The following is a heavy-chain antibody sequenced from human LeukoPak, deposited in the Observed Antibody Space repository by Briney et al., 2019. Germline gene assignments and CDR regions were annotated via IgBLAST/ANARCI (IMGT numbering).Heavy chain of an antibody. CDR1: GFTFSDYY. CDR2: ISSSSSTI. D-gene: IGHD3-22*01. J-gene: IGHJ6*02. V-gene: IGHV3-11*04. CDR3: ARDPSYYDSSGYYYYYGMDV. Sequence: GGSLRLSCAASGFTFSDYYMSWIRQAPRKGLEWVSYISSSSSTIYYADSVKGRFTISRDNAKNSLYLQMNSLRAEDTAVYYCARDPSYYDSSGYYYYYGMDVWGQGTTVTVSS.